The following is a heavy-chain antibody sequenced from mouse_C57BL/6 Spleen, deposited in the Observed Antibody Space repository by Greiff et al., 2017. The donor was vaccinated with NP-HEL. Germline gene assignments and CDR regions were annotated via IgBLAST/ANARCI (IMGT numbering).Heavy chain of an antibody. CDR1: GYTFTSYW. J-gene: IGHJ3*01. Sequence: QVQLQQPGTELVKPGASVKLSCKASGYTFTSYWMPWVKQRPGQGLEWIGNINPSNGGTNYNEKFKSKATLTVDTSSSTAYMQLSSLTSEDSAGYYWAKEDYFGSSPFAYWGQGTLVTVSA. CDR2: INPSNGGT. D-gene: IGHD1-1*01. CDR3: AKEDYFGSSPFAY. V-gene: IGHV1-53*01.